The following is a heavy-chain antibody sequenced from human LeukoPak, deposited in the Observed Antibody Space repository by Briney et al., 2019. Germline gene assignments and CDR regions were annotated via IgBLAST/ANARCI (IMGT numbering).Heavy chain of an antibody. CDR2: IYYSGST. CDR3: ARDKSLDY. Sequence: SETLSLTCTVSGGSISSYYWSWIRQPPGKGLEWIGYIYYSGSTNYNPSLKSRVTISVDTSKNQFSLKLSSVTAADTAVYYCARDKSLDYWGQGTLVTVSS. V-gene: IGHV4-59*01. J-gene: IGHJ4*02. CDR1: GGSISSYY.